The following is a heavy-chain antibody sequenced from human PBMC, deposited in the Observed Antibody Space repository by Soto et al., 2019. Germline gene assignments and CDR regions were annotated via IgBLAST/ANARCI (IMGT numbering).Heavy chain of an antibody. CDR2: IHYSGST. CDR3: ARARYDSSGYYYFDY. V-gene: IGHV4-59*01. CDR1: GGSISGYY. Sequence: SETLSLTCTVSGGSISGYYWSWIRQPPGKGLEWIGYIHYSGSTIYNPSLKSRVTISVDTSKNQFSLKLSSVTAADTAVYYCARARYDSSGYYYFDYWGQGTLVTVSS. J-gene: IGHJ4*02. D-gene: IGHD3-22*01.